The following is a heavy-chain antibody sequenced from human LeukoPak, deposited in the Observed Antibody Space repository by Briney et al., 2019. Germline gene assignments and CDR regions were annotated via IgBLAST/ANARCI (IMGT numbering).Heavy chain of an antibody. CDR2: ISVYNGNT. CDR1: GYTFTTYG. Sequence: ASVKVSCTASGYTFTTYGISWVRQAPGQGLEWMGWISVYNGNTNYAEKLQGRVTMTTDTSTSTVYMELRSLRSDDTAVYYCARDSLYYGSGSYLGFDPWGQGTLVTVSS. V-gene: IGHV1-18*01. D-gene: IGHD3-10*01. CDR3: ARDSLYYGSGSYLGFDP. J-gene: IGHJ5*02.